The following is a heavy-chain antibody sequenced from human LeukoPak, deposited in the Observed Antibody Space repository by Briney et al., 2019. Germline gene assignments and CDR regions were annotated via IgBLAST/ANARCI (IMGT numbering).Heavy chain of an antibody. V-gene: IGHV1-69*04. Sequence: GASVKVSCKASGGTFSSYAISWVRQAPGQGLEWMGRIIPILGIANYAQKFQGRVTITADKSTSTAYMELSSLRSEDTAVYYCARDHGSWRGYSYGLDAFDIWGQGTMVTVSS. D-gene: IGHD5-18*01. J-gene: IGHJ3*02. CDR2: IIPILGIA. CDR3: ARDHGSWRGYSYGLDAFDI. CDR1: GGTFSSYA.